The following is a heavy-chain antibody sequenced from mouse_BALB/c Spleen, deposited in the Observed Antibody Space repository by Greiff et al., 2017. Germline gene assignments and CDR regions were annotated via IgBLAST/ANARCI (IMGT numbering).Heavy chain of an antibody. V-gene: IGHV1S81*02. J-gene: IGHJ2*01. Sequence: QVQLQQPGAELVKPGASVKLSCKASGYTFTSYWMHWVKQRPGQGLEWIGEINPSNGRTNYNEKFKSKATLTVDKSSSTAYMQLSSLTSEDSAAYYCARRDDGYDYWGQGTTLTVSS. D-gene: IGHD2-3*01. CDR1: GYTFTSYW. CDR2: INPSNGRT. CDR3: ARRDDGYDY.